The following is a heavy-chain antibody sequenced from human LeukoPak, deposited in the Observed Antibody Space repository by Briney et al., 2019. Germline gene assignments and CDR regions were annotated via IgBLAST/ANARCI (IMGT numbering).Heavy chain of an antibody. V-gene: IGHV4-59*01. CDR2: IYYSGST. Sequence: SETLSLTCTVSGGSISSYYWSWIRQPPGKGLEWIGYIYYSGSTNYNPSLKSRVTISVDTSKNQFSLKLSSVTAADTAVYYCARSGFYGSHLFDYWGQGSLVTVSS. D-gene: IGHD2/OR15-2a*01. CDR3: ARSGFYGSHLFDY. CDR1: GGSISSYY. J-gene: IGHJ4*02.